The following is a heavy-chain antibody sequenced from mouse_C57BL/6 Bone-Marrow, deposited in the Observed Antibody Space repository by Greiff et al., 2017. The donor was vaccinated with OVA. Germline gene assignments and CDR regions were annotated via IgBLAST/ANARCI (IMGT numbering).Heavy chain of an antibody. J-gene: IGHJ1*03. D-gene: IGHD1-1*01. CDR3: ARHALYYYGSSYPDWYFDV. Sequence: VQLQQSGAELVKPGASVKLSCKASGYTFTEYTIHWVKQRSGQGLEWIGWFYPGSGSIKYNEKFKDKATLTADKSSSTAYMELSRLTSEDSAVYFCARHALYYYGSSYPDWYFDVWGTGTTVTVSS. CDR2: FYPGSGSI. V-gene: IGHV1-62-2*01. CDR1: GYTFTEYT.